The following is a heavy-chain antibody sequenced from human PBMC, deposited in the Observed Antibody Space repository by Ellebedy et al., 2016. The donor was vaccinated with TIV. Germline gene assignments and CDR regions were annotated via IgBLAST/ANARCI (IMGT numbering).Heavy chain of an antibody. V-gene: IGHV1-46*01. J-gene: IGHJ5*02. CDR1: GYTFTRYF. CDR3: ARDGAPLPPTGDNGNWFDP. Sequence: ASVKVSXXSSGYTFTRYFIHWVRQAPGQGLEWMGIINPSRGSTNYAPKFQGRVTMTRDTSTRTVYLEVTSLKSEDTAVYYCARDGAPLPPTGDNGNWFDPWGQGSLITASS. CDR2: INPSRGST. D-gene: IGHD4-17*01.